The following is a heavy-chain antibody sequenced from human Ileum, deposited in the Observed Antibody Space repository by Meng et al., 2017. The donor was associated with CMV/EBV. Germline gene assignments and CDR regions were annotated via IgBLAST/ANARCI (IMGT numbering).Heavy chain of an antibody. CDR1: GFTCSGYC. J-gene: IGHJ4*02. D-gene: IGHD6-19*01. CDR3: VRSSGWSRFDY. V-gene: IGHV1-2*02. CDR2: INSKNDGT. Sequence: QVQLVQSGAEVKKTVASVTVSCTTSGFTCSGYCIHWVRQAPGQGLEWMGWINSKNDGTNYARKFQGRVTMTRETSISTAHMELSGLMSDDTAVYYCVRSSGWSRFDYWGQGTLVTVSS.